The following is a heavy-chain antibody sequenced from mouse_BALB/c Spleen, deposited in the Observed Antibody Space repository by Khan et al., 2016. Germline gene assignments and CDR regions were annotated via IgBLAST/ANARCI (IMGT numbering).Heavy chain of an antibody. D-gene: IGHD2-3*01. CDR1: GFSLTSYG. J-gene: IGHJ4*01. V-gene: IGHV2-6*02. CDR3: DRRDDGGGAMAY. CDR2: IWSDGST. Sequence: QVQLKESGPGLVAPSQSLSITCTVSGFSLTSYGVHWVRQPPGKGLEWLVVIWSDGSTTYNSALKTRLSISKDNSEIRVFVTLTILQTDGTAMNYCDRRDDGGGAMAYWGQGDSVTVSS.